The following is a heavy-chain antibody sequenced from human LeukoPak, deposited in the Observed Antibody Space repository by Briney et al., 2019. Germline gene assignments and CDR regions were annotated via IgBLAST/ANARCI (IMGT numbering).Heavy chain of an antibody. V-gene: IGHV4-4*07. CDR1: GGSISSYY. CDR2: IYTSGST. J-gene: IGHJ6*03. Sequence: KPSETLSLTCTVSGGSISSYYWSWIGRPAGKGLEWIGRIYTSGSTNYNPSLKSRVTMSVDTSKNQFSLKLSSVTAADTAVYYCARAFGGSSSWSDYYYYYMDVWGKGTTVTVSS. D-gene: IGHD6-13*01. CDR3: ARAFGGSSSWSDYYYYYMDV.